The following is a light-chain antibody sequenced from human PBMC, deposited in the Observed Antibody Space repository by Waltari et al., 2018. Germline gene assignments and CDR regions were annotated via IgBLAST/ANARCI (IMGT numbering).Light chain of an antibody. CDR2: GAS. CDR3: QQSYT. CDR1: QSTSEY. Sequence: DIQMTPSPSSLSASVGEKVTITCRASQSTSEYLNWYQQKPGKAPKLLIYGASSLQSGVPSRFSGSGSGTDFTLSITSLQPEDSATYYCQQSYTFGGGTKVEIK. J-gene: IGKJ4*01. V-gene: IGKV1-39*01.